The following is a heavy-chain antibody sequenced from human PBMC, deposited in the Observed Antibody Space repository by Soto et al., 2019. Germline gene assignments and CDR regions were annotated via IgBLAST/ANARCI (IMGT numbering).Heavy chain of an antibody. CDR3: ARGGGGSSWYFLVY. J-gene: IGHJ4*02. Sequence: LSLTCTVSGGSISSSSYYWGWIRQPPGKGLEWIGSIYYSGSTYYNPSLKSRVTISVDTSKNQFSLKLSSVTAADTAVYYCARGGGGSSWYFLVYWGQGTLVTVSS. V-gene: IGHV4-39*01. CDR1: GGSISSSSYY. D-gene: IGHD6-13*01. CDR2: IYYSGST.